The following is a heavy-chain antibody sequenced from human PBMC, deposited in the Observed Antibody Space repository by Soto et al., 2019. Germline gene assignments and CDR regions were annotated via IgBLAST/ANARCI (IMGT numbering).Heavy chain of an antibody. CDR3: ARGRAGYGGNLDY. CDR1: GFTFNYNS. J-gene: IGHJ4*02. V-gene: IGHV3-48*02. CDR2: INSGSSSI. D-gene: IGHD5-12*01. Sequence: EVQLVESGGGLVQPGGSLRLSCAASGFTFNYNSMNWVRQAPGKGLEWVSYINSGSSSIYYADSVKGRFTISRDNAKNSLYLQMNSLRDEDTAVYFCARGRAGYGGNLDYWGQGTLVTVSS.